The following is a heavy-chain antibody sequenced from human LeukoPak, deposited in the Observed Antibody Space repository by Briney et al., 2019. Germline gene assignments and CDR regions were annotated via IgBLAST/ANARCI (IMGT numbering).Heavy chain of an antibody. CDR2: IHYSGST. CDR3: ARGCCTSAVCSLGPTQA. D-gene: IGHD2-8*01. Sequence: SETLSLTCTVSGGSISSSSYYWGWIRQPPGKGLEWIGSIHYSGSTYYNPSLKSRVTISVDTSKNQFSLKLSSVTAADTAVYYCARGCCTSAVCSLGPTQAWGQGTLVTVSS. CDR1: GGSISSSSYY. J-gene: IGHJ4*02. V-gene: IGHV4-39*07.